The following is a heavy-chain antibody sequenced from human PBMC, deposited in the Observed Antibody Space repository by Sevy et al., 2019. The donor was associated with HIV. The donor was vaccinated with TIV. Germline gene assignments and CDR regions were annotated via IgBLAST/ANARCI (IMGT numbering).Heavy chain of an antibody. Sequence: GGSLRLSCAASGFRFSTHAMHWVRQAPGKGLDWVALISYEGSAKDYEDSVKGRFTTSRDDSKNTLYLQMKSLRPEDSAVYYCAREGGQTSVWTPGNYWGQGTQVTVSS. D-gene: IGHD6-19*01. CDR3: AREGGQTSVWTPGNY. V-gene: IGHV3-30-3*01. CDR2: ISYEGSAK. CDR1: GFRFSTHA. J-gene: IGHJ4*02.